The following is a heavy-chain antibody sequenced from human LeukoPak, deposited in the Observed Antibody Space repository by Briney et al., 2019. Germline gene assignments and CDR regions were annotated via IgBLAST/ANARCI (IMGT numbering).Heavy chain of an antibody. Sequence: PSETLSLTCAVYGGSFSGYYWSWIRQPPGKGLEWIGEINHSGSTNYNPSLKSRVTVSEDTSKNQFSLKLSSVTAADTAVYYCARRAIFGVVKGYYCYMDVWGKGTTVTVSS. CDR3: ARRAIFGVVKGYYCYMDV. CDR2: INHSGST. J-gene: IGHJ6*03. D-gene: IGHD3-3*01. CDR1: GGSFSGYY. V-gene: IGHV4-34*01.